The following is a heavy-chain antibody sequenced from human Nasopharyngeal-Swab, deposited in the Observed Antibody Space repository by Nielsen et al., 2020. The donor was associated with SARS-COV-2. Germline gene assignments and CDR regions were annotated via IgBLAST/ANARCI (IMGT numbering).Heavy chain of an antibody. Sequence: SLKISCAASGFMFGDYALHCVRQAPGKGLEWVSGISWNSRSLGYADSVKCRFTISIDNAKNSLYLQMNSLRPDDTAFYYCAKRAPYYYFDLWGLGTLVTVSS. CDR2: ISWNSRSL. J-gene: IGHJ2*01. CDR3: AKRAPYYYFDL. V-gene: IGHV3-9*01. CDR1: GFMFGDYA.